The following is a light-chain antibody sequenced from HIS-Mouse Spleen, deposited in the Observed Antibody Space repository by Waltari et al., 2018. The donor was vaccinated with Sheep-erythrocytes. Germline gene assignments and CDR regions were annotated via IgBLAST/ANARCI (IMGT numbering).Light chain of an antibody. CDR3: QAWDSSTAVV. CDR2: QDS. CDR1: KLGDKY. V-gene: IGLV3-1*01. Sequence: SYELTQPPSVSVSPGQTASITCSGVKLGDKYACWYQQKPGQSPVLVIYQDSKRPSGIPGRFSGSNSGNPATLTISGTQAMDEADYYCQAWDSSTAVVFGGGTKLTVI. J-gene: IGLJ2*01.